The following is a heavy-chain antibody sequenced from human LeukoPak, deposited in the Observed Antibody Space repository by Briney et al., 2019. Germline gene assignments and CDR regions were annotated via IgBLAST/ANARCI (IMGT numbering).Heavy chain of an antibody. CDR1: GYTFTGYY. V-gene: IGHV1-2*04. Sequence: EASVKVSCKASGYTFTGYYIHWVRQAPGQGLEWMGWINPNSGGTNYAQKFQGWVTMTRDTSISTAYMELRSLRSDDTAVYYCATGYCSSTNCRIDYWGQGTLVSVSS. J-gene: IGHJ4*02. CDR2: INPNSGGT. D-gene: IGHD2-2*03. CDR3: ATGYCSSTNCRIDY.